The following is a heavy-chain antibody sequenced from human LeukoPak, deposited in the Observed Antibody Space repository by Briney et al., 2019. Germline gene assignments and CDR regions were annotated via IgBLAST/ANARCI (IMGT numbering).Heavy chain of an antibody. D-gene: IGHD1-26*01. CDR1: GYTFTGYY. CDR2: INPNSGGT. J-gene: IGHJ4*02. CDR3: ARVIYRYSIVGLDY. V-gene: IGHV1-2*06. Sequence: ASVKVSCKASGYTFTGYYMHWVRLAPGQGLEWMGRINPNSGGTNYAQKFQGRVTMTRDTSISTAYMELSRLRSDDTAVYYCARVIYRYSIVGLDYWGQGTLVTVSS.